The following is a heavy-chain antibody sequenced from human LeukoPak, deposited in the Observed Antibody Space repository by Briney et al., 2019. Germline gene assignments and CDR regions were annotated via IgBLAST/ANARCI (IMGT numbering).Heavy chain of an antibody. V-gene: IGHV3-23*01. CDR2: IRNNGGGI. CDR3: AIDPNWETHN. Sequence: GGSRRLSCAASGFTFTSYTMYWVSQAPGKGLEWVSIIRNNGGGIHYADSVRGRFTLSRDNSKNTLYLQMTNLRVDDTALYYCAIDPNWETHNWRQGVLVTVSS. CDR1: GFTFTSYT. D-gene: IGHD7-27*01. J-gene: IGHJ4*02.